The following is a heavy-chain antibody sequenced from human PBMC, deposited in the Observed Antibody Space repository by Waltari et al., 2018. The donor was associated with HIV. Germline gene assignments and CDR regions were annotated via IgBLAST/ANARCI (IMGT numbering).Heavy chain of an antibody. D-gene: IGHD6-19*01. V-gene: IGHV3-33*01. CDR3: ARDPGTLLIAVAGAFDY. J-gene: IGHJ4*02. CDR1: GFSVSRLG. CDR2: IWHDGSKK. Sequence: QVQLVESGGGVVRPGRSLRLSCAASGFSVSRLGMPWVRQAPGKGLEWVAVIWHDGSKKYYAGSVKGRFTVSRDTSKNTLYLEMNRLRAEDTAVYHCARDPGTLLIAVAGAFDYWGPGIPVTVSS.